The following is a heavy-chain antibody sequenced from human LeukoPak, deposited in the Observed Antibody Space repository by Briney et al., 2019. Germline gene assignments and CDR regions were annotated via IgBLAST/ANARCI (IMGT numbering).Heavy chain of an antibody. CDR3: ARHLGRDCSSTSCYRFGAFDI. D-gene: IGHD2-2*01. CDR1: GGSFSGYY. CDR2: INHSGST. J-gene: IGHJ3*02. Sequence: SETLSLTCAVYGGSFSGYYWSWIRQPPGKGLEWIGEINHSGSTNYNPSLKSRVTISVDTSKNQFSLKLSSVTAADTAVYYCARHLGRDCSSTSCYRFGAFDIWGQGTMVTVSS. V-gene: IGHV4-34*01.